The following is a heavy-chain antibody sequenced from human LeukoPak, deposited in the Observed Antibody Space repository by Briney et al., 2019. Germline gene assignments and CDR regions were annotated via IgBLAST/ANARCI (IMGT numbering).Heavy chain of an antibody. CDR2: IYYSGNT. D-gene: IGHD3-22*01. Sequence: RASETLSLTCTVSGGSISSYYWSWIRQPPGKGLEWIGSIYYSGNTYYSPSLMSRVTISVDTSKNQFSLILRSVTAADTAVYYCARAPHFFDTSGSRYYFDYWGQGALVTVSS. CDR1: GGSISSYY. CDR3: ARAPHFFDTSGSRYYFDY. V-gene: IGHV4-59*12. J-gene: IGHJ4*02.